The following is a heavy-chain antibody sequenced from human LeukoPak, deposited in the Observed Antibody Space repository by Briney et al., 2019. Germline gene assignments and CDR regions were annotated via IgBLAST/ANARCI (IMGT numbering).Heavy chain of an antibody. Sequence: ASVKVSCKASGYTFTSYGISWVRQAPGQGLEWMGWINPNSGGTNYAQKFQGRVTMTRDTSISTAYMELSRLRSDDTAVYYCARGVEYSSSNPYYFGYWGQGTLVTVSS. CDR1: GYTFTSYG. CDR3: ARGVEYSSSNPYYFGY. D-gene: IGHD6-13*01. CDR2: INPNSGGT. J-gene: IGHJ4*02. V-gene: IGHV1-2*02.